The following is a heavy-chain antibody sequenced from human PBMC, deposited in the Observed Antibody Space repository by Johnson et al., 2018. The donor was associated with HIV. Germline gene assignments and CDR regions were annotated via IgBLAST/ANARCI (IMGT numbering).Heavy chain of an antibody. Sequence: QVQLVESGGGVVQPGGSLRLSCAASGFTFSSYGMHWVRQAPGKGLEWVSVIFSGGTTYYADSVKGRFTISRDNSKNTVYLQMNGLRAEDTAVYHCAKDLYSSSWTNDAFDIWGQGTMVTVSS. J-gene: IGHJ3*02. CDR2: IFSGGTT. CDR1: GFTFSSYG. CDR3: AKDLYSSSWTNDAFDI. V-gene: IGHV3-NL1*01. D-gene: IGHD6-13*01.